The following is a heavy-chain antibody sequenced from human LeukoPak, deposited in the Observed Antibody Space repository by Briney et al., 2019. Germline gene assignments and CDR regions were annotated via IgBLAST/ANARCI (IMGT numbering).Heavy chain of an antibody. Sequence: PGGSLRLSCVGSGFFFANAWMSWVRQAPGKGLEWVGRIKSKTDGGTTNYAAPVKGKFIISRDDSKNTMYLQMNSLKTEDTAVYYCTTVFGPYFDSSGYRDFFDYWGQGTLVTVSS. CDR1: GFFFANAW. CDR3: TTVFGPYFDSSGYRDFFDY. V-gene: IGHV3-15*01. J-gene: IGHJ4*02. D-gene: IGHD3-22*01. CDR2: IKSKTDGGTT.